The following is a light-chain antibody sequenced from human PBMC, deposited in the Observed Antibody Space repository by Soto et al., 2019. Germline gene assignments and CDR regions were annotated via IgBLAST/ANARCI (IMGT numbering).Light chain of an antibody. Sequence: EIVLTQSPVTLSLSPGERATLSCRASQSVSSSLAWYQQKPGQAPRLVIFDASNRASGMPERFSGSGSGTDFTLTIARLEPEDFAVYYCQEYDGAPIAFGLGTRLEIK. CDR3: QEYDGAPIA. V-gene: IGKV3-11*01. CDR2: DAS. J-gene: IGKJ5*01. CDR1: QSVSSS.